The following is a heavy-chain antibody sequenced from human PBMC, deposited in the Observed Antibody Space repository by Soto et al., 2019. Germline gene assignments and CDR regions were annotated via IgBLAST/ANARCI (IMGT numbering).Heavy chain of an antibody. V-gene: IGHV4-31*03. J-gene: IGHJ5*02. CDR3: ARARQYYDCELDP. CDR2: ISNSGRT. D-gene: IGHD3-22*01. CDR1: GDSISRGAYY. Sequence: PSETLSLTCTVSGDSISRGAYYWTWIPQHPAKGLEWSGYISNSGRTYYMPSLKSRLTISLATSEKQFSLKLTSVTAADTAIYYCARARQYYDCELDPWGQGTLVTVS.